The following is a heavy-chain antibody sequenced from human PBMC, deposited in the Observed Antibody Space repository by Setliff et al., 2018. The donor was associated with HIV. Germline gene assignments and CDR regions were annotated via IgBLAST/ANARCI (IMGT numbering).Heavy chain of an antibody. V-gene: IGHV3-7*03. Sequence: PGGSLRLSCAASGFTFSSYWMSWVRQAPGKGLEWVANIKEDGSESHYADSVKGRFIASTDNAKNSLFLQMNSLKAEDTAVYYCARAYNVYDYRFDSSGYDYWGQGTLVTVSS. CDR3: ARAYNVYDYRFDSSGYDY. D-gene: IGHD3-22*01. J-gene: IGHJ4*02. CDR2: IKEDGSES. CDR1: GFTFSSYW.